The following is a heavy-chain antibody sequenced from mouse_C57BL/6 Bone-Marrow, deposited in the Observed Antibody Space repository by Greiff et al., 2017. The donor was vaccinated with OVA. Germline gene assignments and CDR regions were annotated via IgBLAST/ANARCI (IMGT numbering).Heavy chain of an antibody. V-gene: IGHV1-15*01. D-gene: IGHD2-4*01. CDR2: IDPETGGT. CDR3: TKRGIYYEDAMDY. Sequence: VQRVESGAELVRPGASVTLSCKASGYTFTDYEMHWVKQTPVHGLEWIGAIDPETGGTAYNQKFKGKAILTADKSSSTAYMELRSLTSEDSAVYYCTKRGIYYEDAMDYWGQGTSVTVSS. J-gene: IGHJ4*01. CDR1: GYTFTDYE.